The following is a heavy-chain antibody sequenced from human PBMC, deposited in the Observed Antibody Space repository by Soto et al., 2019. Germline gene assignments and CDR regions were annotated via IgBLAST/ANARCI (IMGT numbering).Heavy chain of an antibody. CDR2: ISSSGSTR. Sequence: PGGSLRLSCAASGFTFDNYEMNWVRQAPGKGLEWVSYISSSGSTRYYADSVKGRFTISRDNAKNSLYLQMNSLRAEDTAVYYCAKEATNINNFDYWGQGTLVTVSS. V-gene: IGHV3-48*03. D-gene: IGHD1-26*01. CDR1: GFTFDNYE. J-gene: IGHJ4*02. CDR3: AKEATNINNFDY.